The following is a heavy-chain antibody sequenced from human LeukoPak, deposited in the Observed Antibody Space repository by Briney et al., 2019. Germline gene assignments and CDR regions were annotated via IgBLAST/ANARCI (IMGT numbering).Heavy chain of an antibody. Sequence: ASVKVSCKVSGYTLTELSMHWVRQAPGKGREWMGGFDPEDGETIYAQKFQGRVTMTEDTSTDTAYMELSSLRSEDTAVYYCARGSSSSPAYYDYMDVWGKGTTVTVSS. CDR1: GYTLTELS. J-gene: IGHJ6*03. CDR2: FDPEDGET. D-gene: IGHD6-6*01. CDR3: ARGSSSSPAYYDYMDV. V-gene: IGHV1-24*01.